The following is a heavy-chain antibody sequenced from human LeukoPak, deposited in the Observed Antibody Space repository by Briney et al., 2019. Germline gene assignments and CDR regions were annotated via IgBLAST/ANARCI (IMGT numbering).Heavy chain of an antibody. CDR3: ARIGSGCSSTSCYTGYYYYYMDV. D-gene: IGHD2-2*02. CDR2: IYTSGST. J-gene: IGHJ6*03. V-gene: IGHV4-4*09. Sequence: SETLSLTCTVSGGSISSYYWSWIRQPPGKGLEWIGYIYTSGSTSYNPSLKSRVTISVDTSKNQFSLKLSSVTAADTAVYYCARIGSGCSSTSCYTGYYYYYMDVWGKGTTVTVSS. CDR1: GGSISSYY.